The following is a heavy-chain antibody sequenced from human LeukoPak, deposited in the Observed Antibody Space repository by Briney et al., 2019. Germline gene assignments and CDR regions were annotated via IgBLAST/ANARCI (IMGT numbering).Heavy chain of an antibody. CDR2: ISSSGPIT. J-gene: IGHJ4*02. Sequence: GGSLRPSCAASGFSFSSYNNKWGRPAPRKGLGGSSYISSSGPITYYADSVKGRFTISRDNAKNSLYLQMNSLRDEDTAVYYCASNYYDSSGYFYAAGYWGQGTLVTVSS. CDR1: GFSFSSYN. D-gene: IGHD3-22*01. CDR3: ASNYYDSSGYFYAAGY. V-gene: IGHV3-48*02.